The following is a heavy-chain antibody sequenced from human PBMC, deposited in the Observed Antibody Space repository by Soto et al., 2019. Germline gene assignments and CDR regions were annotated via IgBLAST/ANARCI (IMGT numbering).Heavy chain of an antibody. CDR2: ISSSGSTI. Sequence: GGSLRLSCAASGFTFSDYYMSWIRQAPGKGLEWVSYISSSGSTIYYADSVKGRFTISRDNAKNSLYLQMNSLRAEDTAVYYCARDLNGDYVDAFDIWGQGTMVTVSS. CDR1: GFTFSDYY. CDR3: ARDLNGDYVDAFDI. D-gene: IGHD4-17*01. V-gene: IGHV3-11*01. J-gene: IGHJ3*02.